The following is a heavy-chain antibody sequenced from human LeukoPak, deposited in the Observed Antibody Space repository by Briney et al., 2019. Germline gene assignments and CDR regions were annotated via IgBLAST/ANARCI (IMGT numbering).Heavy chain of an antibody. Sequence: KPGGSLRLSWAASGXTFSDYYVSWIRQAPGKGLEWVSYISSSSSYTNYADSVKGRFTISRDNAKNSLYLQMNSLRAEDTAVYYCARPRGGAYAGAFDIWGQGTMVTVSS. J-gene: IGHJ3*02. CDR1: GXTFSDYY. V-gene: IGHV3-11*06. CDR3: ARPRGGAYAGAFDI. CDR2: ISSSSSYT. D-gene: IGHD1-26*01.